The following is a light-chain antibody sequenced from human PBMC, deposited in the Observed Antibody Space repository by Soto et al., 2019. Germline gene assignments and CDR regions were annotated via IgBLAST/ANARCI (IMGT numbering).Light chain of an antibody. CDR1: QSISRY. V-gene: IGKV3-11*01. CDR3: QQRSNWIT. Sequence: EIVLTQSPATLSLSPGERATLSCRASQSISRYLAWYQQKPGQAPRLLIYDASNRATGIPVRFSGSGSGTDFTLTISSLEPEDFAVYYCQQRSNWITFGQGTRLESK. J-gene: IGKJ5*01. CDR2: DAS.